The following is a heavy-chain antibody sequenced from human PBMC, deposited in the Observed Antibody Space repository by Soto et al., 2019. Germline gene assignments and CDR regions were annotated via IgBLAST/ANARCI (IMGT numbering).Heavy chain of an antibody. CDR1: GFTFSIYW. V-gene: IGHV3-7*03. J-gene: IGHJ6*02. CDR2: IKADGTEK. CDR3: VTAVRGYNANGDL. Sequence: PGGSLRLSCVDSGFTFSIYWMGWVRQTPGKGLEWVATIKADGTEKYYVDSVKGRFTFSRDNAKTSVYLEMNSLRAEDTAVYYCVTAVRGYNANGDLWGQGTTV. D-gene: IGHD5-12*01.